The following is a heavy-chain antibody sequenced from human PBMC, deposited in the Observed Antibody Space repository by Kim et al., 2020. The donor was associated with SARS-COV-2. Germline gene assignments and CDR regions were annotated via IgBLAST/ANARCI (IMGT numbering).Heavy chain of an antibody. CDR2: ISYDGSNK. CDR1: GFTFSSYA. V-gene: IGHV3-30-3*01. Sequence: GGSLRLSCAASGFTFSSYAMHWVRQAPGKGLEWVTLISYDGSNKYYADSVKGRFTISRYNSKNTLYLQMNSLRAEDTAVYYCARDYGGSGWYAEYWGQGTLVTVSS. D-gene: IGHD6-19*01. J-gene: IGHJ4*02. CDR3: ARDYGGSGWYAEY.